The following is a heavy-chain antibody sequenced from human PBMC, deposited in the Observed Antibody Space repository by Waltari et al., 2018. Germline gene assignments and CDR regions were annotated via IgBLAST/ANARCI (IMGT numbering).Heavy chain of an antibody. D-gene: IGHD3-10*01. Sequence: QVQLQESGPGLVKPSQTLSLTCTVSGGSISSGGYYWSWIRKHPGKGLEWIGYIYYSGSTYYNPSLKSRVTISVDTSKNQFSLKLSSVTAADTAVYYCARDNLWFGELSGSVLDYWGQGTLVTVSS. CDR3: ARDNLWFGELSGSVLDY. V-gene: IGHV4-31*03. CDR2: IYYSGST. J-gene: IGHJ4*02. CDR1: GGSISSGGYY.